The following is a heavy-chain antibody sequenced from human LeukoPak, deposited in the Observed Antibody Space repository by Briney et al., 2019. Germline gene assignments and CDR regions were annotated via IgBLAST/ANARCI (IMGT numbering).Heavy chain of an antibody. D-gene: IGHD7-27*01. J-gene: IGHJ4*02. V-gene: IGHV3-11*04. CDR2: ISGSGHDI. Sequence: GGSLRLSCVVSGFSFSDSYMTWIRQTPGKGLESLAYISGSGHDIYYTDSVKGRFTISRDNAKNSLFLQMSNLRDDDTAIYYCARHVGISFWGQGTLVTVSS. CDR1: GFSFSDSY. CDR3: ARHVGISF.